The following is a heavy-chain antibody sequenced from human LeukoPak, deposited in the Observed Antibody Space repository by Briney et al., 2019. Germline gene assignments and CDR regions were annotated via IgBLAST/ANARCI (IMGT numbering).Heavy chain of an antibody. Sequence: GGSLRLSCAASGFTFSSYSMNWVRQAPGKGLEWVSSISSSSSYIYYADSVKGRFTISRDNAKNSLYLQMNSLRAEDTAVYYCAREPYCSSTSCRTYYFDYWGQGTLVTVSS. CDR1: GFTFSSYS. CDR2: ISSSSSYI. D-gene: IGHD2-2*01. CDR3: AREPYCSSTSCRTYYFDY. J-gene: IGHJ4*02. V-gene: IGHV3-21*01.